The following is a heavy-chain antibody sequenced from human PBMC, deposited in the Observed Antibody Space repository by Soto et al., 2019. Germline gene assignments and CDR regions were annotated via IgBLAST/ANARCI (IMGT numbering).Heavy chain of an antibody. D-gene: IGHD4-4*01. J-gene: IGHJ4*02. CDR1: GYTFTSYD. CDR2: MNPNSGNT. V-gene: IGHV1-8*01. CDR3: ARGLSTAHLLDAPD. Sequence: ASVKVSCKASGYTFTSYDINWVRQATGQGLEWMGWMNPNSGNTGYAQKFQGRVTMTRNTSISTAYMELSSLRSEDTAVYYCARGLSTAHLLDAPDWGQGTLVTVSS.